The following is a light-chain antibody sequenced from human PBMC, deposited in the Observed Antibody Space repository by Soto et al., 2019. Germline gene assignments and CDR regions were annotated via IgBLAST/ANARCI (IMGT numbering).Light chain of an antibody. V-gene: IGLV2-23*01. J-gene: IGLJ2*01. Sequence: QSAPTQPASVSGSPGQSITISCTGTSTDVGTYNLVSWYQQHPGKAPKVIIYEANKRPSGISDRFSGSKSGNTASLTISGLRSEDEANYFCCAYGGSYVRFGGGTKLTVL. CDR2: EAN. CDR3: CAYGGSYVR. CDR1: STDVGTYNL.